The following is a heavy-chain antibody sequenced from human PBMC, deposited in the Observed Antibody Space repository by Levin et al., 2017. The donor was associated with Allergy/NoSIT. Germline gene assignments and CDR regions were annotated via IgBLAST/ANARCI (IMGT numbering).Heavy chain of an antibody. CDR2: ISFDGINK. Sequence: PGESLKISCAASGFTFSSYAMHWVRQAPGKGLEWVAVISFDGINKYYVDSVKGRFTISRDNSKNTLYLQMSSLRAEDTAVYYCARGIVVITTLTYYFDYWGQGTLVTVSS. D-gene: IGHD3-22*01. CDR1: GFTFSSYA. J-gene: IGHJ4*02. V-gene: IGHV3-30*04. CDR3: ARGIVVITTLTYYFDY.